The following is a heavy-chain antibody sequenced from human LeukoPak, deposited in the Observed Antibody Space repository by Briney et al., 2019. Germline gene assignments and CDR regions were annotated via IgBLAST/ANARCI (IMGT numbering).Heavy chain of an antibody. Sequence: GGSPRLSCAASGFTFSSYAMSWVRQAPGKGLEWVSAISGSGGSTYYADSVKGRFTISRDNSKNTLYLQMNSLRAEDTAVYYCAKDLTSGYSYGYVFDYWGQGTLVTVSS. D-gene: IGHD5-18*01. CDR1: GFTFSSYA. J-gene: IGHJ4*02. CDR2: ISGSGGST. CDR3: AKDLTSGYSYGYVFDY. V-gene: IGHV3-23*01.